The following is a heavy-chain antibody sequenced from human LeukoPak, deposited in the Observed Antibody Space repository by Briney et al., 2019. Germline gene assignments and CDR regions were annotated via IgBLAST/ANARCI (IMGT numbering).Heavy chain of an antibody. D-gene: IGHD1-26*01. CDR1: GFTFRSYD. CDR2: ISSSGSTI. V-gene: IGHV3-48*03. CDR3: ARGTVSGSRVFDY. Sequence: GGSLRLSCAASGFTFRSYDMTWVRQAPGKGLEWVSYISSSGSTIDYADSVKGRFTISRDNAKNPLYLQMNSLRAEDTAVYYCARGTVSGSRVFDYWGQGTLVTVSS. J-gene: IGHJ4*02.